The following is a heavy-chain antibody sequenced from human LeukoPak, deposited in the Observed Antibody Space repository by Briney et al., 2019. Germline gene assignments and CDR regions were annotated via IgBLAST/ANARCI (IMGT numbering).Heavy chain of an antibody. Sequence: ASVKVCCKVSGYTLTKLSMHWVRQAPGKGLEWMGGFDPEDGETIYAQKFQGRVTMTEDTSTDTAYMELSSLRSEDTAVYYCATINYYGSGSYLYYYYYVDVWGKASTVTVSS. J-gene: IGHJ6*03. V-gene: IGHV1-24*01. CDR1: GYTLTKLS. CDR3: ATINYYGSGSYLYYYYYVDV. D-gene: IGHD3-10*01. CDR2: FDPEDGET.